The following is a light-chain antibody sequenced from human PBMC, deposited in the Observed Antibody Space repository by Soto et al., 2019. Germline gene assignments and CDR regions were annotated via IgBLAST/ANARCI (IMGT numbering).Light chain of an antibody. Sequence: QSALTQPSSLSGSPGQSITISCTGTSSDITDSNYVSWYQHHPGKVPKLIIYEVSNRPLGISDHFSGSKSGNTASLTISGLQTEDEADYYCSSYTSTSRVFGGGTKVTVL. CDR1: SSDITDSNY. J-gene: IGLJ3*02. CDR3: SSYTSTSRV. V-gene: IGLV2-14*01. CDR2: EVS.